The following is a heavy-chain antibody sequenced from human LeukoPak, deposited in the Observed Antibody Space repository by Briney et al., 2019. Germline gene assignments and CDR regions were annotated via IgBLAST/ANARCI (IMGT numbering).Heavy chain of an antibody. CDR1: GGSFRSYV. V-gene: IGHV1-69*15. CDR3: ARAGITGTTATDY. J-gene: IGHJ4*02. Sequence: ASVKVSCKASGGSFRSYVITWVRQAPGQGLEWMGRIIPVFGVSNFAQKFQGRVTITADESTSTAYMELSSLRSEDTAVYYCARAGITGTTATDYWGQRTLVTVSS. D-gene: IGHD1-20*01. CDR2: IIPVFGVS.